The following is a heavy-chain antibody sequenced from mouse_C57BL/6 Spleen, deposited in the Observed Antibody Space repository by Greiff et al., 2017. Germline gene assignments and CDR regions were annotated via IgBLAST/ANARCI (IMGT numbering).Heavy chain of an antibody. V-gene: IGHV1-15*01. Sequence: VKLVESGAELVRPGASVTLSCKASGYTFTDYEMHWVKQTPVHGLEWIGAIDPESGCTAYNQKFKGKAILTADKSSSTDYMQLSSLTSEDSAVYYCTRRGGYGKNYYAMDDWGQGTSVTVSS. CDR2: IDPESGCT. D-gene: IGHD2-2*01. CDR3: TRRGGYGKNYYAMDD. CDR1: GYTFTDYE. J-gene: IGHJ4*01.